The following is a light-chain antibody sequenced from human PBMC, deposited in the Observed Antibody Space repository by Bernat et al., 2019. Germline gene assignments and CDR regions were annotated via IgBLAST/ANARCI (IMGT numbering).Light chain of an antibody. J-gene: IGLJ3*02. CDR1: RLAN. Sequence: SYELTQPPSVSVSPGQTASITCSGDRLANTCWYQQKPGQSPVVVIFRDNKRPSGIPERFSGSNSGTTATLTISGNQPMDEADYSCQAWDSRAGVFVGGTKLTVL. CDR3: QAWDSRAGV. V-gene: IGLV3-1*01. CDR2: RDN.